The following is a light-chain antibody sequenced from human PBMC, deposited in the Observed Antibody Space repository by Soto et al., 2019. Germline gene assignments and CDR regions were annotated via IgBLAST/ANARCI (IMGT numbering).Light chain of an antibody. V-gene: IGKV1-5*01. CDR1: QSTSIY. J-gene: IGKJ1*01. CDR3: QQYNSYPWT. CDR2: GAS. Sequence: DIQMTQSPSSLSASIGDRVTITCRASQSTSIYLNWYQQKPGKAPKLLIFGASRSQSGVPSRFSGSGSGTEFTLTISSLQPGDFATYYCQQYNSYPWTFGQGTKVDIK.